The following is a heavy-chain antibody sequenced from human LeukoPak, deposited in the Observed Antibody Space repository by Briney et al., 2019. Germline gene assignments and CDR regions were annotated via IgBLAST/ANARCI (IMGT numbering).Heavy chain of an antibody. J-gene: IGHJ4*02. CDR2: ISTTSSTI. D-gene: IGHD2-15*01. Sequence: GGPLRLSCAASGFTFSSYGMSWVRQAPGKGLEWVSYISTTSSTIYYADSVKGRFTISRDNAQNSLYLQMNSLRDEDTAVYYCARYCTSGSCYSDHWGQGTLVTVSS. CDR3: ARYCTSGSCYSDH. CDR1: GFTFSSYG. V-gene: IGHV3-48*02.